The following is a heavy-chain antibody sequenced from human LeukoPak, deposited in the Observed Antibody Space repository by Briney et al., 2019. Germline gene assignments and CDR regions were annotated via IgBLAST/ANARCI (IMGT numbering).Heavy chain of an antibody. CDR3: ARDQGAAGDY. V-gene: IGHV3-7*01. CDR1: GFTFSTYW. Sequence: PGGSLRLSCAASGFTFSTYWMTWVRQAPGKGLEWVANINEDGSEKFYVDSVKGRFTIYRDNAKKSVYLQMNSLIAEDKALYYCARDQGAAGDYWGQGTLVTVSS. D-gene: IGHD6-13*01. CDR2: INEDGSEK. J-gene: IGHJ4*02.